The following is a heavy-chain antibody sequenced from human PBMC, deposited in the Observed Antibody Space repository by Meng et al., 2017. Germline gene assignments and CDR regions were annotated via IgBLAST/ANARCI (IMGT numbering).Heavy chain of an antibody. Sequence: VPLVRGWSQVKRPVSSVKVSCKASGGTFSSYAISWVRQAPGQGLEWMGGIIPIFGTANYAQKFQGRVTMTRDTSTSTVYMELRSLRSEDTALYYCARAAGYRGAFDIWGLGTMVTVSS. V-gene: IGHV1-69*06. D-gene: IGHD5-12*01. CDR3: ARAAGYRGAFDI. CDR1: GGTFSSYA. J-gene: IGHJ3*02. CDR2: IIPIFGTA.